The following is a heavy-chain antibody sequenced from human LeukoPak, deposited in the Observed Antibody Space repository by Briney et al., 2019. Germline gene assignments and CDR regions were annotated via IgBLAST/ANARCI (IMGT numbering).Heavy chain of an antibody. D-gene: IGHD3-3*01. Sequence: SETLSLTCAVYGGSFSGYYWSWIHQPPGKGLEWIGEINHSGSTNYNPSLKSRVTISVDTSKNQFSLKLSSVTAADTAVYYCARVPKYYDFWSGFTAKYMDVWGKGTTVTVSS. J-gene: IGHJ6*03. V-gene: IGHV4-34*01. CDR1: GGSFSGYY. CDR3: ARVPKYYDFWSGFTAKYMDV. CDR2: INHSGST.